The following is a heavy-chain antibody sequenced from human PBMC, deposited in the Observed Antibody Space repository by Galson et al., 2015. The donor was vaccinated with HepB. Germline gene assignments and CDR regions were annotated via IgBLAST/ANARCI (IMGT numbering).Heavy chain of an antibody. CDR2: FMPMFGTT. D-gene: IGHD3-22*01. V-gene: IGHV1-69*13. J-gene: IGHJ5*02. Sequence: SVKVSCKASGGSFGSSGISWVRQAPGQGLEWMGGFMPMFGTTHYGQKFQGRVRMTADESTSTAYMELSSLRSEDTAVYYCARVEGTSTHDSSDYYWGSWLDPWGQGTPVTVSS. CDR1: GGSFGSSG. CDR3: ARVEGTSTHDSSDYYWGSWLDP.